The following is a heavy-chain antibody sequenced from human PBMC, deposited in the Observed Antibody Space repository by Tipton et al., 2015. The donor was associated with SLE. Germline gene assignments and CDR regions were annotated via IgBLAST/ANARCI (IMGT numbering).Heavy chain of an antibody. CDR1: GLSFSNYA. V-gene: IGHV3-23*01. CDR3: AMDSGSFDD. CDR2: ISDHGINT. D-gene: IGHD1-26*01. Sequence: SLRLSCAASGLSFSNYAMAWVRQAPGRGLQWVSAISDHGINTFYADSVRGRFTISRDKSRNTLYLLMNNLGAEDTAVYYCAMDSGSFDDWGQGTLVTVSS. J-gene: IGHJ4*02.